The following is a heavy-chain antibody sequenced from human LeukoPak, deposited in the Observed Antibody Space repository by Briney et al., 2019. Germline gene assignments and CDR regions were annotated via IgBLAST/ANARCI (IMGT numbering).Heavy chain of an antibody. Sequence: GRSLRLSCAASGFTFSSYAMHWVRQAPGKGLEWVAFIRYDGSNKYYADSVKGRFTISRDNSKNTLYLQMNSLRAEDTAVYYCAKDLVWFGELLYDYWGQGTLVTVSS. CDR2: IRYDGSNK. V-gene: IGHV3-30*02. CDR3: AKDLVWFGELLYDY. J-gene: IGHJ4*02. D-gene: IGHD3-10*01. CDR1: GFTFSSYA.